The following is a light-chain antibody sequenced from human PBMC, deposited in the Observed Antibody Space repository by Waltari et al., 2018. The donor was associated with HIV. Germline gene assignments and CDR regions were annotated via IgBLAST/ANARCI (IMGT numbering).Light chain of an antibody. CDR2: DVS. Sequence: EIVLTQSPATLSLSPGGRATLSCRASQSVGSHLAWYQHRRGQAPKLLIYDVSNRSAGIPGRFRGSGSGTDFTLTISSLEPGDFAVYYCQQRTNGLTFGGGTKVEI. J-gene: IGKJ4*01. CDR3: QQRTNGLT. V-gene: IGKV3-11*01. CDR1: QSVGSH.